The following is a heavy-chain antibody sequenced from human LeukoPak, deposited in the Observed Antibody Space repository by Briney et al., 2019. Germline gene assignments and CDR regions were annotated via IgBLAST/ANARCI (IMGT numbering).Heavy chain of an antibody. Sequence: SETLSLTCTVSGGSVSSGSYYWSWIRQPPGKGLEWIGYIYYSGSTNYNPSLKSRVTISVDTSKNQFSLKLSSVTAADTAVYYCARASDGYNYGAFDIWGQGTMSPSLQ. J-gene: IGHJ3*02. CDR1: GGSVSSGSYY. CDR2: IYYSGST. D-gene: IGHD5-24*01. CDR3: ARASDGYNYGAFDI. V-gene: IGHV4-61*01.